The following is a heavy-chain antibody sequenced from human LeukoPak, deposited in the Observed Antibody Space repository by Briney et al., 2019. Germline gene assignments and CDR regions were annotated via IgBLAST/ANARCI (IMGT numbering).Heavy chain of an antibody. CDR1: GFIFSTYA. Sequence: GGSLRLSCAASGFIFSTYAMSWVRQAPGKGLEWISAISGGGGSTYYADSVKGRFTTSRDNSKNTLYLQMNSLRAEDTALYYCANGRDYFDYWGQGTLVTVSS. CDR2: ISGGGGST. D-gene: IGHD2-15*01. CDR3: ANGRDYFDY. V-gene: IGHV3-23*01. J-gene: IGHJ4*02.